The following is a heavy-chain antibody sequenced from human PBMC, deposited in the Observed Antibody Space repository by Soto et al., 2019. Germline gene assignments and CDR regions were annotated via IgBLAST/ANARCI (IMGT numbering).Heavy chain of an antibody. CDR2: IKHDGSKK. J-gene: IGHJ3*02. Sequence: GGSLRLSCAASGFTFSSYWMSWVRQAPGKGLEWVANIKHDGSKKYYVDSVKGRFTISRDNAKNTVYLQMNSLRTEDTAVYYCARGPSHGAFDIWGQGTMVTVSS. CDR1: GFTFSSYW. V-gene: IGHV3-7*01. CDR3: ARGPSHGAFDI.